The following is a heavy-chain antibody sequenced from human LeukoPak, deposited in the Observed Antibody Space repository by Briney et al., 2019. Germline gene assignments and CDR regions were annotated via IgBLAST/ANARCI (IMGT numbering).Heavy chain of an antibody. V-gene: IGHV1-69*13. CDR1: GGTFSSYA. CDR2: IIPIFGTA. Sequence: SVKVSCKASGGTFSSYAISWERQAHGQGLEWMGGIIPIFGTANYAQKFQGRVTITADESTSTAYMELSSLRSEDTAVYYCARLPLRSIAVVYYCMDVWGQGTTVTVSS. J-gene: IGHJ6*02. D-gene: IGHD6-6*01. CDR3: ARLPLRSIAVVYYCMDV.